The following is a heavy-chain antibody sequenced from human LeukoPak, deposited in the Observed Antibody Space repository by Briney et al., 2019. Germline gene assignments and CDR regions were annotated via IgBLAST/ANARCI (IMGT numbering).Heavy chain of an antibody. CDR1: GFTFSSYA. V-gene: IGHV3-30*04. Sequence: PGRSLRLSCAASGFTFSSYAMHWVRQAPGKGLEWVAVISYDGSNKYYADSVKGRFTISRDNSKNTLYLQMNSLRAEDTAVYYCARPMWGGSRSYLPLDYWGQGTLVTVSS. D-gene: IGHD3-10*01. J-gene: IGHJ4*02. CDR2: ISYDGSNK. CDR3: ARPMWGGSRSYLPLDY.